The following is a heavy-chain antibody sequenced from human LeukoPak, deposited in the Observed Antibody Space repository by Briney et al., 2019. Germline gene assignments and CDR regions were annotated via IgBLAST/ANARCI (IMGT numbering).Heavy chain of an antibody. CDR2: IWHDGSNK. Sequence: PERSLRLSCAASGFTFSTYAMHWVRQAPGKGLEWVAVIWHDGSNKYYADSVKGRFTISRDNSKNTLFLQMNSLRAEDTAVYFCARDYLVGANVEYYFDSWGQGTLVTVSS. CDR3: ARDYLVGANVEYYFDS. D-gene: IGHD1-26*01. V-gene: IGHV3-33*08. CDR1: GFTFSTYA. J-gene: IGHJ4*02.